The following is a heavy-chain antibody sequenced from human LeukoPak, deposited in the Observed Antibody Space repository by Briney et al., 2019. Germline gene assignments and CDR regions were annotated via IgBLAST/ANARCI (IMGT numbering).Heavy chain of an antibody. D-gene: IGHD2/OR15-2a*01. CDR2: IVVGSGNT. J-gene: IGHJ4*02. V-gene: IGHV1-58*01. CDR1: GFTFSNSA. Sequence: ASVKVSCKASGFTFSNSAVQWVRQARGQRLEWIGWIVVGSGNTNYAQKFQERVTITRDMSTSTAYMELSSLRSEDTAVYYCTSDPTFYSGRYCFDYWGQGTLVTVSS. CDR3: TSDPTFYSGRYCFDY.